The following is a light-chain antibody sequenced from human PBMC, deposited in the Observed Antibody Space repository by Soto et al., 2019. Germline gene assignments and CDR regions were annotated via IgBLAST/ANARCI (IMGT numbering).Light chain of an antibody. CDR1: QSVSSNY. J-gene: IGKJ1*01. V-gene: IGKV3-20*01. Sequence: EIVITQSPATLSVSPGERATLSCRASQSVSSNYVAWYQQKPGQTPRLLIYGASSRATGIPDRFSGSGSGTDFTLTISRLEPEDFAVYYCQQYGSSGTFGQGTKVDIK. CDR3: QQYGSSGT. CDR2: GAS.